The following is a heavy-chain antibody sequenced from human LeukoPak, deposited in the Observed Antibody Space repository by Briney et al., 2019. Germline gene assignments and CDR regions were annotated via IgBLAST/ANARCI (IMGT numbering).Heavy chain of an antibody. CDR3: ARSIQLWFHAFDI. V-gene: IGHV4-39*07. D-gene: IGHD5-18*01. Sequence: PSETLSLTCTVSGGSISSSSYYWGWIRQPPGKGLEWIGSIYYSGSTYYNPSLKSRVTISVDTSKNQYSLKLRSVPAADTAVYYCARSIQLWFHAFDIWGQGTMVTVSS. CDR1: GGSISSSSYY. CDR2: IYYSGST. J-gene: IGHJ3*02.